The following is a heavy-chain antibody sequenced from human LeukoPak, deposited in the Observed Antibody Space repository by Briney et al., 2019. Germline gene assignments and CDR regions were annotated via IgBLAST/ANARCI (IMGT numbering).Heavy chain of an antibody. J-gene: IGHJ4*02. CDR1: GFPFSNAW. Sequence: GGSLRLSCAASGFPFSNAWMSWVRQAPGKGLEWVGLIKTKTDGGTTDYAAPVKGRFTISRDDSKNTLYLQMNSLKTEDTAVYYCATDRPWRGVYWGQGIMVTVSS. CDR3: ATDRPWRGVY. V-gene: IGHV3-15*01. CDR2: IKTKTDGGTT. D-gene: IGHD6-6*01.